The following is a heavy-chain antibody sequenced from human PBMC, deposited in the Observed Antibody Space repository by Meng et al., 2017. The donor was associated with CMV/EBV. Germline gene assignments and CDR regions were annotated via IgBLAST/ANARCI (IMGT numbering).Heavy chain of an antibody. J-gene: IGHJ6*02. Sequence: GESLKISRAASGFTFSSYSMNWVRQAPGKGLEWVSSISSSSSYIYYADSVKGRFTISRDNAKNSLYLQMNSLRAEDTAVYYCARDLLNPAVIRGFWSGHTSTNYYYYGMDVWGQGTTVTVSS. CDR3: ARDLLNPAVIRGFWSGHTSTNYYYYGMDV. D-gene: IGHD3-3*01. CDR2: ISSSSSYI. V-gene: IGHV3-21*01. CDR1: GFTFSSYS.